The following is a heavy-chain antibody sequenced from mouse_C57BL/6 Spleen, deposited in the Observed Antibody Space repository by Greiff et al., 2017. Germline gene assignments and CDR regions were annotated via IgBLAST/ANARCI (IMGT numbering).Heavy chain of an antibody. CDR2: ISYDGSN. V-gene: IGHV3-6*01. CDR1: GYSITSGYY. J-gene: IGHJ3*01. CDR3: ARESSYGGGFAY. Sequence: DVKLQESGPGLVKPSQSLSLTCSVTGYSITSGYYWNWIRQFPGNKLEWMGYISYDGSNNYNPSLKNRISITRDTSKNQFFLKLNSVTTEDTATYYCARESSYGGGFAYWGQGTLVTVSA. D-gene: IGHD1-1*01.